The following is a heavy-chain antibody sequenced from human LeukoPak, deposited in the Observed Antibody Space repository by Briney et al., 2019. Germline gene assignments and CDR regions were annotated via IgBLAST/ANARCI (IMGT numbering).Heavy chain of an antibody. CDR3: ARGSYDFWSGPPHAWFDP. D-gene: IGHD3-3*01. J-gene: IGHJ5*02. CDR1: GGSINSDY. Sequence: SETLSLTCTVSGGSINSDYWSWIRQPPGKGLEWIGYIYYIGSTNYNPSLKSRVTISVDTSKNQFSLKLSSVTAADTAVYYCARGSYDFWSGPPHAWFDPWGQGTLVTVSS. CDR2: IYYIGST. V-gene: IGHV4-59*01.